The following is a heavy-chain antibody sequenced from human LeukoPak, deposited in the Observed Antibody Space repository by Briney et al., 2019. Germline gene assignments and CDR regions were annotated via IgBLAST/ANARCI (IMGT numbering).Heavy chain of an antibody. CDR1: GFTFSNYG. CDR3: ALMRDGYTK. Sequence: AGGSLRLSRGASGFTFSNYGMHWVRQAPGKGLEWVTFIRHDGSHKSYADSVKGRFTVSRDNSKNTLYLQMNSLRPEDTAVYYCALMRDGYTKWGQGTLVTVSS. D-gene: IGHD5-24*01. J-gene: IGHJ4*02. V-gene: IGHV3-30*02. CDR2: IRHDGSHK.